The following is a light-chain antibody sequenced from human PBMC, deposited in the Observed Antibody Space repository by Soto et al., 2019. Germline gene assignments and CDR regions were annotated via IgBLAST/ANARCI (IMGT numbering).Light chain of an antibody. CDR2: ENN. Sequence: QSVLTQPPSVSEAPGQRVTISCTGSSSNIGAGYEAHWYQQVPGTAPKLLIYENNNRPSGVPDRFSGSKSGTSASLAITGLQAEDEAESYCHSYDSSLRGYVFGPGTKVTVL. V-gene: IGLV1-40*01. CDR3: HSYDSSLRGYV. CDR1: SSNIGAGYE. J-gene: IGLJ1*01.